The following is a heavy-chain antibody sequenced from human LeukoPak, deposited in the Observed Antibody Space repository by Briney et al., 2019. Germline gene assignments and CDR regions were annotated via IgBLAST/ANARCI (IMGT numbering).Heavy chain of an antibody. J-gene: IGHJ6*02. CDR3: ARVHPYYYGSGSYLMGNYYYGMDV. D-gene: IGHD3-10*01. CDR1: GFTFSSYE. V-gene: IGHV3-48*03. CDR2: ISASSSTI. Sequence: PGGSPRLSCVASGFTFSSYEMNWVRQAPGKGLEWVSSISASSSTIYYADSVKGRFTISRDTAKNSLYLQMNSLRAEDTALYYCARVHPYYYGSGSYLMGNYYYGMDVWGQGTTVTVSS.